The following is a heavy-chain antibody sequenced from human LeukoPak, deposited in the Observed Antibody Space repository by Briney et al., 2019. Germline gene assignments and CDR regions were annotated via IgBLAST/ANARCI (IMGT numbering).Heavy chain of an antibody. Sequence: GGSLRLSCAASGFTFSSHAMYWVRQAPGKGLEFVSVISSNGGNTYYPNSVKGRFTISRDNAKNSLFLQMDSLRADDTAVYYCAKDTAAGECTGGNCYSYFDYWGQGTLVTVSS. CDR3: AKDTAAGECTGGNCYSYFDY. CDR1: GFTFSSHA. D-gene: IGHD2-15*01. V-gene: IGHV3-64*01. J-gene: IGHJ4*02. CDR2: ISSNGGNT.